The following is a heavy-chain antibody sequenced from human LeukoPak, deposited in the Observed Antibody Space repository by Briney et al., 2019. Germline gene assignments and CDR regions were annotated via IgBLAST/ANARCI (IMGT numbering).Heavy chain of an antibody. CDR3: ARVGSNCGGDCYPYAFDV. D-gene: IGHD2-21*02. CDR2: INSDGSST. V-gene: IGHV3-74*01. CDR1: GFIFSNYW. Sequence: GGSLRLSCAASGFIFSNYWMYWVRQAPGRGLVRVSHINSDGSSTTYADSVKGRFTVSRDNAKNMLYLEMNSLSAEDTAVYYCARVGSNCGGDCYPYAFDVWGQGTVVTVSS. J-gene: IGHJ3*01.